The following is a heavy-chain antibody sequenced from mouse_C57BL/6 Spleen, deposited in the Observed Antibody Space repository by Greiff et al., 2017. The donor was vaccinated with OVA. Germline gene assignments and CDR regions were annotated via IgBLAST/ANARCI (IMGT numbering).Heavy chain of an antibody. V-gene: IGHV2-5*01. J-gene: IGHJ4*01. CDR1: GFSLTSYG. D-gene: IGHD2-1*01. CDR3: AKNGNYSYYAMDY. Sequence: VKLVESGPGLVQPSQSLSITCTVSGFSLTSYGVHWVRQSPGKGLEWLGVIWRGGSTDYNAAFMSRLSITKDNSKSQVFFKMNSLQADDTAIYYCAKNGNYSYYAMDYWGQGTSVTVSS. CDR2: IWRGGST.